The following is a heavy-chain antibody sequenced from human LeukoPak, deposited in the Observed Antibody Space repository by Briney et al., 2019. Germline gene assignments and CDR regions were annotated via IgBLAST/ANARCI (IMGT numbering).Heavy chain of an antibody. D-gene: IGHD5-12*01. Sequence: GGSLRLSCVTSGFTFSSYWMHWVRQGPGKGLAWVSRVYRDAPNYADSVKGRFTISRDNAQNTLYLQMNSLRAEDTAVYYCVRGNTGYGNFDQWGQGTLVTVSS. CDR3: VRGNTGYGNFDQ. V-gene: IGHV3-74*01. CDR2: VYRDAP. CDR1: GFTFSSYW. J-gene: IGHJ4*02.